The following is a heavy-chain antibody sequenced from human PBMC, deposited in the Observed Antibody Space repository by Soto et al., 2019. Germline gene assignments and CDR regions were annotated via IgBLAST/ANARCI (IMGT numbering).Heavy chain of an antibody. D-gene: IGHD3-22*01. Sequence: SETLSHTCTVSGDSISSADYYWTWIRQSPGRGLEWIAYISHSGTSYYSPSFRSRVTISVDNFRSQFSLQLNSLTATDTAVYYCARLASGYYFFDYWGQGPWSP. J-gene: IGHJ4*02. CDR2: ISHSGTS. CDR1: GDSISSADYY. V-gene: IGHV4-30-4*01. CDR3: ARLASGYYFFDY.